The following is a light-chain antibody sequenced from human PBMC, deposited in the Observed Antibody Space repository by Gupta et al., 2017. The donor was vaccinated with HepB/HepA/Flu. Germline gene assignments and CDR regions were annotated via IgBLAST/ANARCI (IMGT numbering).Light chain of an antibody. CDR3: QQSFSTPMYT. J-gene: IGKJ2*01. CDR1: QSITTS. Sequence: DIQMTHSPSSMSASVGDRVSITCRASQSITTSLNWYQHKAGQAPKLLIYAASTLQSGVPSRFSGSGSGTHFTLTITSLQPEDLATYYCQQSFSTPMYTFGQGTKLEIK. V-gene: IGKV1-39*01. CDR2: AAS.